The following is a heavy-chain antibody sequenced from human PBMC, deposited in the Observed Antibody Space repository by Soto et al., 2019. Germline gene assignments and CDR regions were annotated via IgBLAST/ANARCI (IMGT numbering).Heavy chain of an antibody. J-gene: IGHJ6*02. Sequence: QVQLVQSGAEEKKPGASVKVSCKASGYTFTSYAMHWVRQAPGQRLEWMGWINAGNGNTKYSQKFQGRVTITRDTSASTAYMELGRLRSEDTAVYYCARKAARDYGLDVWGQGTTVTVSS. V-gene: IGHV1-3*05. CDR1: GYTFTSYA. CDR2: INAGNGNT. CDR3: ARKAARDYGLDV.